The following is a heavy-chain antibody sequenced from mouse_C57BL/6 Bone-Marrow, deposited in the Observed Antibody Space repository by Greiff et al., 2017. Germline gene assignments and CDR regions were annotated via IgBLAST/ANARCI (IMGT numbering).Heavy chain of an antibody. CDR1: GFSLTSYG. V-gene: IGHV2-5*01. Sequence: QVQLQQSGPGLVQPSQSLSITCTVSGFSLTSYGVHWVRQSPGKGLEWLGVIWSGGSTDYNAAFMYRLSITKDNSKSQVFFKMNSRQADDTAIYYGAKRGKRGFAYWGQGTLVTVSA. J-gene: IGHJ3*01. CDR2: IWSGGST. CDR3: AKRGKRGFAY.